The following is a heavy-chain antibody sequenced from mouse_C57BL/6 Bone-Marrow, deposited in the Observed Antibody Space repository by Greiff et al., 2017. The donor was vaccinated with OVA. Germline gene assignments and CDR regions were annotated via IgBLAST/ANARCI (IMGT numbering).Heavy chain of an antibody. D-gene: IGHD1-1*01. CDR1: GYTFTSYW. J-gene: IGHJ4*01. Sequence: VQLQQSGAELVKPGASVKLSCKASGYTFTSYWMHWVKQRPGQGLAWIGMIHPNSGSTNYHEKFKSKAALTVDKSSSPAYMQLSSLTAEDAAVYYCARRGTTVVARAMDYWGQGTSVTVSS. V-gene: IGHV1-64*01. CDR3: ARRGTTVVARAMDY. CDR2: IHPNSGST.